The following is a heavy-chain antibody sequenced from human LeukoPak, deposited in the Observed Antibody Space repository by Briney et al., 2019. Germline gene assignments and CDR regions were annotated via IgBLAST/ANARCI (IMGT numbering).Heavy chain of an antibody. CDR1: GFTFDDYA. D-gene: IGHD5-18*01. J-gene: IGHJ4*02. CDR2: ISWNSGSI. CDR3: AKGPRGYSYGYFDY. V-gene: IGHV3-9*01. Sequence: GGSLRLSCAASGFTFDDYAMHWVRQAPGKGLEWVSGISWNSGSIGYADSVKGRFTISRDNAKNSLYLQMNSLRAEDTALYYCAKGPRGYSYGYFDYWGQGTLVTVSS.